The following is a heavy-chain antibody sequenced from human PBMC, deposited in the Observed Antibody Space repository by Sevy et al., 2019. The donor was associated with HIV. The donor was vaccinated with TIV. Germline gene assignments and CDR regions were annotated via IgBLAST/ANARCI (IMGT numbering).Heavy chain of an antibody. CDR3: TTISSGWYENENDY. CDR1: GFTFSNAW. Sequence: GGSLRLSCAASGFTFSNAWMSWVRQAPGKGLEWVGRIKSKTDGGTTDYSAPVKGRFTISRDNSKNTLYLQMNSLKTEDTAVYYCTTISSGWYENENDYWGQGTLVTVSS. D-gene: IGHD6-19*01. CDR2: IKSKTDGGTT. J-gene: IGHJ4*02. V-gene: IGHV3-15*01.